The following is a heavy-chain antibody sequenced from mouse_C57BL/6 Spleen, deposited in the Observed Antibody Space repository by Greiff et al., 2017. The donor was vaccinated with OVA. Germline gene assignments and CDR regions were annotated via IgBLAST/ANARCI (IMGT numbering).Heavy chain of an antibody. Sequence: EVQLQQSGPELVKPGASVKMSCKASGYTFTDYNMHWVKQSHGKSLEWIGYINPNNGGTSYNQKFKGKATLTVNKSSSTAYMELRSRTSEDSAGDDCARIHYYGSRGDAMDYWGQGTSVTVSS. J-gene: IGHJ4*01. CDR1: GYTFTDYN. CDR3: ARIHYYGSRGDAMDY. CDR2: INPNNGGT. V-gene: IGHV1-22*01. D-gene: IGHD1-1*01.